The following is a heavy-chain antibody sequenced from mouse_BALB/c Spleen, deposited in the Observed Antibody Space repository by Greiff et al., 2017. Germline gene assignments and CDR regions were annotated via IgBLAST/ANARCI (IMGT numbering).Heavy chain of an antibody. CDR3: ARITTVVYWYFDV. J-gene: IGHJ1*01. Sequence: VKLQESGAELVRPGSSVKISCKASGYAFSSYWMNWVKQRPGQGLEWIGQIYPGDDDTNYNGKFKGKATLTADKSSSTAYMQLSSLTSEDSAVYFCARITTVVYWYFDVWGAGTTVTVSS. CDR2: IYPGDDDT. V-gene: IGHV1-80*01. CDR1: GYAFSSYW. D-gene: IGHD1-1*01.